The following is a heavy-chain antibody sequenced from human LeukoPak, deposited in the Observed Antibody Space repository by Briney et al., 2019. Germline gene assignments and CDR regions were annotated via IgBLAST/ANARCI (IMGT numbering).Heavy chain of an antibody. CDR3: ARHHIAAGGAGAFDI. D-gene: IGHD6-13*01. V-gene: IGHV4-59*08. J-gene: IGHJ3*02. CDR2: IYYNGIT. Sequence: SETLSLTCTVSGDSIGNYYWSWIRQPPGKGLEWIGYIYYNGITNYNPSLKSRITISVDTSNNQFSLKLSSVTAADTAVYYCARHHIAAGGAGAFDIWGQGTMVTVSS. CDR1: GDSIGNYY.